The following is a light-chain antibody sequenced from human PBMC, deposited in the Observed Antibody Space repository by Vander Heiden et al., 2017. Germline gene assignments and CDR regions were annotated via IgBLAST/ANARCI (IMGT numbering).Light chain of an antibody. J-gene: IGLJ2*01. V-gene: IGLV4-69*01. CDR2: VDSDGTR. Sequence: QLVLPQSPSASASLGASVKLTCIRSSGHSNCAIAWHRQQPEKGPRYLMKVDSDGTRRKGDGIRDRFSGSGSGAERYLTISTLRAEDEADYYCQTWDTGIVIIGGGTKLTVL. CDR1: SGHSNCA. CDR3: QTWDTGIVI.